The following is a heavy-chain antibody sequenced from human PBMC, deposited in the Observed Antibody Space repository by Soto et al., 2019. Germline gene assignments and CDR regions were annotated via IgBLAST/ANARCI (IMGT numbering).Heavy chain of an antibody. J-gene: IGHJ6*02. CDR1: GFTFSSYS. D-gene: IGHD1-7*01. CDR2: ISSSSSTI. CDR3: ARARERQFWGTNYYYYGLDV. V-gene: IGHV3-48*02. Sequence: GGSLRLSCAASGFTFSSYSMNCVRQAPGKGLEWFSYISSSSSTIYYADSVKGRFTISRDNAKNSLYLQMNSLRDEDTAVYYCARARERQFWGTNYYYYGLDVSAQGTTVNVSS.